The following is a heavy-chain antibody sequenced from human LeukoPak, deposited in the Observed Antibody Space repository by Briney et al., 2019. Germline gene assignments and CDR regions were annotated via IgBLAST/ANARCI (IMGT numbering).Heavy chain of an antibody. CDR1: GGSISSSSYY. D-gene: IGHD6-19*01. CDR2: IYYSGST. V-gene: IGHV4-39*01. J-gene: IGHJ4*02. Sequence: TSETLSLTCTVSGGSISSSSYYWGWIRQPPGKGLEWIGSIYYSGSTYYNPSLKSRVTISVDTSKNQFSLKLSSVTAADTAVYYCARQESSGWYRRTYFDYWGQGTLVTVSS. CDR3: ARQESSGWYRRTYFDY.